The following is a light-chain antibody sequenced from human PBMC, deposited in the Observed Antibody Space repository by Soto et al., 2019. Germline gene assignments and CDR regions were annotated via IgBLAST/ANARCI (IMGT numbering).Light chain of an antibody. J-gene: IGKJ1*01. CDR2: KAS. Sequence: DIQMTQSPSTLSASVGDRVTITCRASQSISSWLAWYQQKPGKAPKLLIYKASSLESGVPSRFSGRGSETEFTLTISSLQPDDFATYYCQQYNSYSPATFGQGTKVDIK. V-gene: IGKV1-5*03. CDR3: QQYNSYSPAT. CDR1: QSISSW.